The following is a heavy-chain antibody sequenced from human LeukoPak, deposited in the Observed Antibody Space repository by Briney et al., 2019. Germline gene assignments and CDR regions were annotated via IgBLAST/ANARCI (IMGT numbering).Heavy chain of an antibody. CDR2: IKEDGSEK. Sequence: GGSLRLSCAASGFTLSSYWMSWVRQAPGKGLEWVANIKEDGSEKYYVDSVKGRFTISRDNAQNSVYLHMNSLTAEDTALYYCARDWVAGVPFDAFNIWGQGTMVSVSS. J-gene: IGHJ3*02. CDR1: GFTLSSYW. V-gene: IGHV3-7*03. D-gene: IGHD3-10*01. CDR3: ARDWVAGVPFDAFNI.